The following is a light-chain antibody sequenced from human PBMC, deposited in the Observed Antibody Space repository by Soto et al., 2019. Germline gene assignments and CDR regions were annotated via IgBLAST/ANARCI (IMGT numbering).Light chain of an antibody. Sequence: QPVLTQPPSASGTPGQRVNISCSGSSSNIGSNYVYWYRQFPGTAPKLLIQRNNQRPSGVPARFSGSKSGTSASLAISGLRSEDEADYYCCSYARGSRAFGGGTKLTVL. J-gene: IGLJ3*02. CDR3: CSYARGSRA. CDR2: RNN. CDR1: SSNIGSNY. V-gene: IGLV1-47*01.